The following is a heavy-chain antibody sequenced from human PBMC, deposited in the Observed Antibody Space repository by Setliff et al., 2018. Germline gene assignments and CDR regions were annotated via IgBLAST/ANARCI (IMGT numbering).Heavy chain of an antibody. CDR1: GFSFSNYA. J-gene: IGHJ5*01. D-gene: IGHD5-18*01. CDR3: ARSPGWIPWFDS. CDR2: FSSRSDYI. V-gene: IGHV3-21*01. Sequence: GGSLRLSCEASGFSFSNYAMNWVRQAPGRGLEWVASFSSRSDYIYHADSVKGRFTISRDNAKTSLYLQMDSLRVEDKAVYFCARSPGWIPWFDSWGQGTLVTVSS.